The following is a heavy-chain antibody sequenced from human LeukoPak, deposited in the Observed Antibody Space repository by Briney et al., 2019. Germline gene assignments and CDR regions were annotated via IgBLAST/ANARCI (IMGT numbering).Heavy chain of an antibody. CDR2: ISGSGGST. Sequence: PGGSLRLSCAASGFTFSSYAMNWVRQAPGKGLEWVSVISGSGGSTYYADSVKGRFTISRDNSKSTLYLQMNSLRAEDTAVYYCARGSQLLLDGMDVWGQGTTVTVSS. CDR1: GFTFSSYA. J-gene: IGHJ6*02. CDR3: ARGSQLLLDGMDV. D-gene: IGHD2-2*01. V-gene: IGHV3-23*01.